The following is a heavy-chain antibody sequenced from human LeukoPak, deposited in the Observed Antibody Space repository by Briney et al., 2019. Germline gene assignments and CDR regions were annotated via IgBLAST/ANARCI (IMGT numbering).Heavy chain of an antibody. D-gene: IGHD2-2*01. CDR2: ISSSSSYI. CDR3: AKGVVVAPDVTPFDY. Sequence: GGSLRLSCAASGFTFSSYSMNWVRQAPGKGLEWVSSISSSSSYIYYADSVKGRFTISRDNSKNTLYLQMNSLRAEDTAVYYCAKGVVVAPDVTPFDYWGQGTLVTVSS. V-gene: IGHV3-21*04. CDR1: GFTFSSYS. J-gene: IGHJ4*02.